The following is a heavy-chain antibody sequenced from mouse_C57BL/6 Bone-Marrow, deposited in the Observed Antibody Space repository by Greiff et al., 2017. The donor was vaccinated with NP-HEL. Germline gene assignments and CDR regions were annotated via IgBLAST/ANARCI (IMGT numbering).Heavy chain of an antibody. V-gene: IGHV1-55*01. D-gene: IGHD2-4*01. Sequence: QVQLQQPGAELVKPGASVKMSCKASGYTFTSYWITWVKQRPGQGLEWIGDIYPGSGSTNYNEKFKSKATLTVDTSSSTAYMQLSSLTSEDSAVYYCARGRGPIYYDYDGMSYYAMDYWGQGTSVTVSS. CDR3: ARGRGPIYYDYDGMSYYAMDY. CDR2: IYPGSGST. CDR1: GYTFTSYW. J-gene: IGHJ4*01.